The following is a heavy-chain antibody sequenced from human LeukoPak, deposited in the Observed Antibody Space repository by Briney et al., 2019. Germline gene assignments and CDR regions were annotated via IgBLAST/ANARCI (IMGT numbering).Heavy chain of an antibody. CDR2: IKQDGSEK. D-gene: IGHD5-18*01. V-gene: IGHV3-7*01. CDR3: ARERRRGYSYCSFDY. J-gene: IGHJ4*02. Sequence: GGSLRLSCAASGFTFSSYWMSWVRQAPGKGLEWVANIKQDGSEKYYVDSVKGRFTISRDNAKNSLYLQTNSLRAEDTAVYYCARERRRGYSYCSFDYWGQGTLVTVSS. CDR1: GFTFSSYW.